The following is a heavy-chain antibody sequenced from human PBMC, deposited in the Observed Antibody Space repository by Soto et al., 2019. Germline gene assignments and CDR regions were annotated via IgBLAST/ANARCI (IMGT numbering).Heavy chain of an antibody. V-gene: IGHV4-34*01. D-gene: IGHD4-17*01. CDR2: IRHNGDT. CDR1: GGSFTDYK. Sequence: QVQLRQWGAGLLKPSETLSLTCVVSGGSFTDYKWTWIRQSPEKGLEWIGEIRHNGDTDSKPSLRSRLTMSLDTSKNQFSLHVSSVTSADTAVYFCAGGPDYGDYDAWGQGTLVTVSS. CDR3: AGGPDYGDYDA. J-gene: IGHJ5*02.